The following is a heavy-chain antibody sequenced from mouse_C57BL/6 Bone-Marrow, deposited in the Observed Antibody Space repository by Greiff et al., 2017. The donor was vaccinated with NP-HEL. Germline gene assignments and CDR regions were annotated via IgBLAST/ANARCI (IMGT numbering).Heavy chain of an antibody. Sequence: VKLVESGAELVRPGTSVKMSCKASGYTFTNYWIGWAKQRPGHGLEWIGDIYPGGGYTNYNEKFKGKATLTADKSSSTAYMQFSSLTSEDSAIYYCARYYYSNFYYFDYWGQGTTLTVSS. V-gene: IGHV1-63*01. D-gene: IGHD2-5*01. CDR3: ARYYYSNFYYFDY. J-gene: IGHJ2*01. CDR1: GYTFTNYW. CDR2: IYPGGGYT.